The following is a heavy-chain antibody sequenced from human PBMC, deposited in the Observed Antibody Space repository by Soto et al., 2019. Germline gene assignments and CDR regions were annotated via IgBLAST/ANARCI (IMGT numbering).Heavy chain of an antibody. CDR1: GFTFSYYA. CDR3: AKVVGGGDAYKDC. J-gene: IGHJ4*02. D-gene: IGHD3-16*01. V-gene: IGHV3-23*01. Sequence: EVRLLESGGGLVQPGGSLRLSCAASGFTFSYYAMSWVRQAPGKGLEWVSAISGSGDSTYYADSVKGRFTVSRDNSKNTLFLQMNSLRAEDTAVYDCAKVVGGGDAYKDCWGQGTVVTVSS. CDR2: ISGSGDST.